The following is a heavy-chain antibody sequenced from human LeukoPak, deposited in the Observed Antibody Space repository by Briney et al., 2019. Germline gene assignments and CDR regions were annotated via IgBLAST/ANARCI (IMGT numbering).Heavy chain of an antibody. CDR2: ISSSSSYI. J-gene: IGHJ3*02. Sequence: GGSLRLSCAASGFTFSSYSMNWVRQAPGKGLEWVSSISSSSSYIYYADSVKGRFTISRDNSKNTLYLQMNSLRAEDTAVYYCARANTYYDFWSGYYNDAFDIWGQGTMVTVSS. CDR3: ARANTYYDFWSGYYNDAFDI. CDR1: GFTFSSYS. D-gene: IGHD3-3*01. V-gene: IGHV3-21*04.